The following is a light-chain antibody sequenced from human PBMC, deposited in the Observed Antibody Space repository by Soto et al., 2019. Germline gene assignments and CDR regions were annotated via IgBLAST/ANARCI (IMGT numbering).Light chain of an antibody. CDR2: EVS. Sequence: QPALTQPPSASGSPGQSVTISCTGTSSDVGGYNYVSWYQQHPGKAPKLMIYEVSKRPSGVPDRFSGSKSGNTASLTVSGLQAEDEADYYCSSYAGSNNLVFGGGTQLTVL. CDR3: SSYAGSNNLV. CDR1: SSDVGGYNY. V-gene: IGLV2-8*01. J-gene: IGLJ2*01.